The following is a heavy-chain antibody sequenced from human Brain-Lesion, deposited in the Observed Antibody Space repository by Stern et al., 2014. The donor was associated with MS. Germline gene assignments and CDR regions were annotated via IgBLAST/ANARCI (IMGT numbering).Heavy chain of an antibody. D-gene: IGHD3-9*01. Sequence: QLQLQESGSGLVKPSQTLSLTCTVSGDSISSGGFSWSWIRQPPGKGLEWIAYVYLGGKTCYGPYLKSRVTISVDGSKNQFSLKLTSVTAADTAVYYCARGDYNILTGFYGENNWFDPWGQGILVTVSS. CDR1: GDSISSGGFS. CDR3: ARGDYNILTGFYGENNWFDP. V-gene: IGHV4-30-2*01. CDR2: VYLGGKT. J-gene: IGHJ5*02.